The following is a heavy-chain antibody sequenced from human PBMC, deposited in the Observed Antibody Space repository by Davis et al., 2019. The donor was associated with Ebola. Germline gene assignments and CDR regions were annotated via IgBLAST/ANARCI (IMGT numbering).Heavy chain of an antibody. J-gene: IGHJ5*02. Sequence: ASVKVSCKASGYTFTGYYMHWVRQAPGQGLEWMGWINPNSGGTNYAQKFQGRVTMTRDTSISTAYMELSRLRSDDTAVYYCARAAYSSSLGGPNWFDPWGQGTLVTVSS. CDR2: INPNSGGT. V-gene: IGHV1-2*02. D-gene: IGHD6-6*01. CDR3: ARAAYSSSLGGPNWFDP. CDR1: GYTFTGYY.